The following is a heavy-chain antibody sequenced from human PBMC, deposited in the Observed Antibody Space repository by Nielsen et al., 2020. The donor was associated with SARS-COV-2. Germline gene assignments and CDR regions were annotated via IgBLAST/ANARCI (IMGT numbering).Heavy chain of an antibody. D-gene: IGHD3-3*01. CDR1: GFTFSSYW. Sequence: GESLKISCAASGFTFSSYWMSWVRQAPGKGLEWVANIKQDGSEKYYVDSVKGRFTISRDNAKNSLYLQMNSLRAEDTAVYYCARGITIFGAQEDFDYWGQGTLVTVSS. V-gene: IGHV3-7*05. CDR2: IKQDGSEK. CDR3: ARGITIFGAQEDFDY. J-gene: IGHJ4*02.